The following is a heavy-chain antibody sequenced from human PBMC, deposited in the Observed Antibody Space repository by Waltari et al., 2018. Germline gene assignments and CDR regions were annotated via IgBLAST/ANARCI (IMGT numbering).Heavy chain of an antibody. D-gene: IGHD2-2*01. CDR1: GGSISSYS. Sequence: QVQLQESGPGLVKPSETLSLTCTVSGGSISSYSWSWIRQPAGKGLEWIGRIYTSGSTNYTPSLKSRVTMSVDTSKNQFSLKLSSVTAADTAVYYCARGLGCSSTSCQSGWFDPWGQGTLVTVSS. CDR3: ARGLGCSSTSCQSGWFDP. V-gene: IGHV4-4*07. CDR2: IYTSGST. J-gene: IGHJ5*02.